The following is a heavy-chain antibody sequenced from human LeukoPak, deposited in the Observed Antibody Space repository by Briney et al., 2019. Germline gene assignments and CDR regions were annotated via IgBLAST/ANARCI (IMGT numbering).Heavy chain of an antibody. CDR3: AKDQLPLYFHYYYMDV. CDR2: ISNTGSFI. J-gene: IGHJ6*03. V-gene: IGHV3-11*01. D-gene: IGHD1-1*01. Sequence: GGSLRLSCAASGLTFSDEYMSWIRQAPGKGLEWVSYISNTGSFISYADSVKGRFTISRDNAKNSLYLQMNSLRAEDAAAYYCAKDQLPLYFHYYYMDVWGKGTTVTVSS. CDR1: GLTFSDEY.